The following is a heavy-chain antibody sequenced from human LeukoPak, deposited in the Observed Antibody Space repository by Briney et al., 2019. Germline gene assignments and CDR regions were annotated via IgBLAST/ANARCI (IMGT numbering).Heavy chain of an antibody. Sequence: ASVKVSCKASGYTFTGYYMHWLRQAPGQGREWMGWINPNSGGTNYAQKFQGRVTMTRDTSISTAYMELSRLRSDATDVYYCARACYRWELRDFDYWGQGTLVTVSS. D-gene: IGHD2-15*01. J-gene: IGHJ4*02. V-gene: IGHV1-2*02. CDR2: INPNSGGT. CDR3: ARACYRWELRDFDY. CDR1: GYTFTGYY.